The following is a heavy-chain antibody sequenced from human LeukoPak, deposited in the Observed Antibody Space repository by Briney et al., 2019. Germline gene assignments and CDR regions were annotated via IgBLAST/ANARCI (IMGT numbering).Heavy chain of an antibody. CDR3: ATMFLQGLDYGMDV. V-gene: IGHV1-8*01. D-gene: IGHD3-3*01. Sequence: GASVKVSCKASGYTFTSYNINWVRQPTGQGLEWMGWMNPNNGDTGYAQKFQGRVSMTRDTSISTAYMELSSLRSEDTAVYYCATMFLQGLDYGMDVWGQGTTVTVSS. J-gene: IGHJ6*02. CDR2: MNPNNGDT. CDR1: GYTFTSYN.